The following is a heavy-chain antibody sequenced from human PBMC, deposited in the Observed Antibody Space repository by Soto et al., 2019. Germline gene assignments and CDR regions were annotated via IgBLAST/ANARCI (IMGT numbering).Heavy chain of an antibody. CDR3: ASPTSDSSGYYYFDY. D-gene: IGHD3-22*01. CDR1: GYTFTGFY. V-gene: IGHV1-2*02. CDR2: INPNSGGT. J-gene: IGHJ4*02. Sequence: ASVKVSCKASGYTFTGFYMHWVRQAPGQGLEWMGWINPNSGGTNYAQKFQGRVTMTRDTSISTAYMELSRLRSDDTAVYYCASPTSDSSGYYYFDYWGQGTLATVSS.